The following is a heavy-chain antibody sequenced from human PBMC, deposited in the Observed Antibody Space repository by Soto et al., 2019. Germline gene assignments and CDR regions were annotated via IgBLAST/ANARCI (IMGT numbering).Heavy chain of an antibody. V-gene: IGHV3-7*01. Sequence: PGGSLRLSCAASGFTSSSYWMSWVRQAPGKGLEWVANIKQDGSEKYYVDSVKGRFTISRDNAKNSLYLQMNSLRAEDTAVYYCARDGSSSWRTYYFDYWGQGTLVTVSS. CDR3: ARDGSSSWRTYYFDY. J-gene: IGHJ4*02. CDR2: IKQDGSEK. D-gene: IGHD6-13*01. CDR1: GFTSSSYW.